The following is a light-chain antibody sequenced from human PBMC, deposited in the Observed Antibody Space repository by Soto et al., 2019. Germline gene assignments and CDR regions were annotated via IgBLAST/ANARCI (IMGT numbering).Light chain of an antibody. CDR3: QVRTDWPPFKYT. V-gene: IGKV3-11*01. Sequence: EIVLTQSPASLSLSPGERATLSCRASQSVDSFLAWYQQKPGRTPRHLIYDTSNRATGIPARFSGSGSGTDFTLTISRLEPEDFAVYYCQVRTDWPPFKYTFGQGTKLEVK. CDR2: DTS. CDR1: QSVDSF. J-gene: IGKJ2*01.